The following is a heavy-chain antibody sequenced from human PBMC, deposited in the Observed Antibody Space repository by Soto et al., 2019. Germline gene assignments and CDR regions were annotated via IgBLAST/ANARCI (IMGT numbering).Heavy chain of an antibody. D-gene: IGHD6-19*01. J-gene: IGHJ4*02. Sequence: EVQLVESGGGLVQPGGSLRLSCAASGFTVSTNYMSWVRQAPGKGLEWVSVIYSGGSTNYADSVKGRFTISRDNSKNTLYLQMNSLRAEDTAVYYCARDHLYSSGWLTYYFDYWGQGTLVTLSS. CDR2: IYSGGST. V-gene: IGHV3-66*01. CDR3: ARDHLYSSGWLTYYFDY. CDR1: GFTVSTNY.